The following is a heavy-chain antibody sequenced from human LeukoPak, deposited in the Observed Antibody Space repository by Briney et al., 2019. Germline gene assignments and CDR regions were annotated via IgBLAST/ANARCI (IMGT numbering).Heavy chain of an antibody. CDR2: ISYDGSNK. Sequence: GGSLRLSCAASGFTFSSYGMHWVRQAPGKGLEWVAVISYDGSNKYYADSVKGRFTISRDNSENTLYLQMNSLRAEDTAVYYCAKPSAMVRGVSAPDYWGQGTLVTVSS. CDR3: AKPSAMVRGVSAPDY. V-gene: IGHV3-30*18. D-gene: IGHD3-10*01. J-gene: IGHJ4*02. CDR1: GFTFSSYG.